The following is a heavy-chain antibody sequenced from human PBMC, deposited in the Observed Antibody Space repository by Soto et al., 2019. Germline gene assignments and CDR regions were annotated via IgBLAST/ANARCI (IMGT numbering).Heavy chain of an antibody. CDR1: GGTFSSYA. D-gene: IGHD3-22*01. J-gene: IGHJ5*02. CDR3: ARDGDGDYYDSSGYYYPFDP. CDR2: IIPIFGTA. V-gene: IGHV1-69*01. Sequence: QVQLVQSGAEVKKPGSSVKVSCKASGGTFSSYAISWVRQAPGQGLEWMGGIIPIFGTANYAQKFQGRVTITADESTSAAYMELSSLRSEDTAVYSCARDGDGDYYDSSGYYYPFDPWGQGTLVTVSS.